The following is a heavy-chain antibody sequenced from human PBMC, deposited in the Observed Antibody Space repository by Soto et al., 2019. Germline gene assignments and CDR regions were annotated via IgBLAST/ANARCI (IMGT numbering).Heavy chain of an antibody. Sequence: QVQLLESGGGVVQPGRSLRLSCAASGFTFSSYGMHWVRQAPGKGLEWVAVIWYGGSNKYYADSVKGRFTISRDNSKNTLYLQMNSLRAEDTAVDYCARDPNPFTMIVLSGYFDYWGQGTLVTVSS. CDR2: IWYGGSNK. V-gene: IGHV3-33*01. CDR3: ARDPNPFTMIVLSGYFDY. CDR1: GFTFSSYG. D-gene: IGHD3-22*01. J-gene: IGHJ4*02.